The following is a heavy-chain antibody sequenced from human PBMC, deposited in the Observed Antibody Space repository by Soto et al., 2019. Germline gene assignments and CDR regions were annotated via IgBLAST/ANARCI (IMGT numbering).Heavy chain of an antibody. CDR1: GGSISSGGYY. CDR2: IYYSGST. CDR3: ERSIAAAEGNWFDP. V-gene: IGHV4-31*03. Sequence: QVQLQESGPGLVKPSQTLSLTCTVSGGSISSGGYYWSGVRQHPGKGLEWIGYIYYSGSTYYNPSLKSRVTMPVDTSKNQFSLKLRSVTAAATAVYYCERSIAAAEGNWFDPWGQGTLVTVS. D-gene: IGHD6-13*01. J-gene: IGHJ5*02.